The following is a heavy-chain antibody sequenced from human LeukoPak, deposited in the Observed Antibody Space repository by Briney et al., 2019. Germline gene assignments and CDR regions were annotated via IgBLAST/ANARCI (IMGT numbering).Heavy chain of an antibody. V-gene: IGHV5-51*01. CDR3: ARRVYCSTTGCSRSSIFAFDI. Sequence: GESLKISCKGSGYSFTSYWIAWVRQMPGKGLEWMGIIYPGGSDTRYSPSFQGQVTISVDKSISTAYLQWSSLKASDTAMYYCARRVYCSTTGCSRSSIFAFDIWGQGTMVTVSS. CDR1: GYSFTSYW. J-gene: IGHJ3*02. CDR2: IYPGGSDT. D-gene: IGHD2-2*01.